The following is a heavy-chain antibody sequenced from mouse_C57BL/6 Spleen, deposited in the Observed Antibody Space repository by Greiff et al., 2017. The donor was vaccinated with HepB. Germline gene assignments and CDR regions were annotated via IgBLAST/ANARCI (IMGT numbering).Heavy chain of an antibody. CDR3: ARDSSYAMDY. J-gene: IGHJ4*01. CDR1: GYTFTSYG. CDR2: IYPRSGNT. Sequence: QVQLQQSGAELARPGASVKLSCKASGYTFTSYGISWVKQRTGQGLEWIGEIYPRSGNTYYNEKFKGKATLTADKSSSTAYMELRSLTSEDSAVYFCARDSSYAMDYGGQGTSVTVSS. D-gene: IGHD2-12*01. V-gene: IGHV1-81*01.